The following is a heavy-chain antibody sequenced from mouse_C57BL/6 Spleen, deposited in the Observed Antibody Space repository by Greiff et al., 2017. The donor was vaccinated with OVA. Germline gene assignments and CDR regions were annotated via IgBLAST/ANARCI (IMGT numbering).Heavy chain of an antibody. CDR1: GFTFSSYA. D-gene: IGHD1-1*01. CDR2: ISDGGSYT. CDR3: ARDEGVGFHFDY. V-gene: IGHV5-4*01. Sequence: EVQLVESGGGLVKPGGSLKLSCAASGFTFSSYAMSWVRQTPEKRLEWIATISDGGSYTYYPDNVKGRFTISRDNAKNNLYLQMSHLKSEDTAMYYCARDEGVGFHFDYWGQGTTLTVSS. J-gene: IGHJ2*01.